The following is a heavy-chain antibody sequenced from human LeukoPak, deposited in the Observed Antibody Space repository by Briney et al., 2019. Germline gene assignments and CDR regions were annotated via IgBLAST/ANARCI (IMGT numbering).Heavy chain of an antibody. J-gene: IGHJ4*02. Sequence: PGGSLRLTCAASGFTFSSYGMHWVRQAPGKGLEWVAFIRYDGSNKYYADSVKGRFTISRDNSKNTLYLQMNSLRAEDTAVYYCAKSGLLWFGDVSGGVVYFDYWGQGTLVTVSS. V-gene: IGHV3-30*02. CDR3: AKSGLLWFGDVSGGVVYFDY. CDR1: GFTFSSYG. CDR2: IRYDGSNK. D-gene: IGHD3-10*01.